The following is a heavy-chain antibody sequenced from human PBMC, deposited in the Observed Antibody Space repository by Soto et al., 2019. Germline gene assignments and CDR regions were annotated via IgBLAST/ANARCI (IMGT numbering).Heavy chain of an antibody. V-gene: IGHV1-69*01. CDR2: IIPIFGAP. J-gene: IGHJ6*02. CDR1: GGSPNNDA. CDR3: ARAGKVKAAIGHYYYAMDV. Sequence: SVKVCCTASGGSPNNDAITWVRQAPGQGLEWLGGIIPIFGAPIYALKFQGRVAITADESTTTSYMEVISLTSEDTAVYFCARAGKVKAAIGHYYYAMDVWGQGTTVTVSS. D-gene: IGHD2-2*01.